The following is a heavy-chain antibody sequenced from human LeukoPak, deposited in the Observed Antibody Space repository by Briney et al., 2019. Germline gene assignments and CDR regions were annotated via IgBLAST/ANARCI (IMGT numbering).Heavy chain of an antibody. CDR1: GFSFSEYY. D-gene: IGHD2-2*01. J-gene: IGHJ3*02. Sequence: GGSLRHSCAASGFSFSEYYMTWIRQAPGKGLEWVSNLSSSGRYTNYADSVRGRFTISRDNAKKPLYLQMNSLRAEDTAVYYCARHSEGPVNDAFDIWGQGTKVTVSS. CDR3: ARHSEGPVNDAFDI. CDR2: LSSSGRYT. V-gene: IGHV3-11*03.